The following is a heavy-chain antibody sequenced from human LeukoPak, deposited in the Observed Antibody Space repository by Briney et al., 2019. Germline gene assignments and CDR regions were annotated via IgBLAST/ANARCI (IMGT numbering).Heavy chain of an antibody. CDR1: GYTFSSYS. J-gene: IGHJ6*02. D-gene: IGHD1-14*01. V-gene: IGHV3-21*01. Sequence: GGSLRLSCAASGYTFSSYSMNWVRQAPGKGLEWVSSISSSSSYIYYADSVKGRFTISRDNAKNSLYLQMNSLRAEDTAVYYCARVRKTPHYYYGMDVWGQGTTVTVSS. CDR3: ARVRKTPHYYYGMDV. CDR2: ISSSSSYI.